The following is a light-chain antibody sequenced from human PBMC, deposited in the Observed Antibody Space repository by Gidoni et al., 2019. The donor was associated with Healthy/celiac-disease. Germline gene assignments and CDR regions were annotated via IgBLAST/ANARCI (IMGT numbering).Light chain of an antibody. Sequence: FSVSPGGTVTLTCGLSSGSVSTSYYPSWYQQTPGQAPRTLIYSTNTRSSGVPDRFSGSILGNKAALTITGAQADDESDYYCVLYMGSGIWVFGGGTKLTVL. CDR2: STN. V-gene: IGLV8-61*01. CDR1: SGSVSTSYY. CDR3: VLYMGSGIWV. J-gene: IGLJ2*01.